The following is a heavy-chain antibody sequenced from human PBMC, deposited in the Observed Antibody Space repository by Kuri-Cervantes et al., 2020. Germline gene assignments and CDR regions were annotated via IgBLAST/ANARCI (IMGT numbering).Heavy chain of an antibody. D-gene: IGHD3-3*01. CDR2: ISSSSTYI. J-gene: IGHJ5*02. CDR3: AKGGSITIIGVVIS. Sequence: GEALKILCAAFGFTFSVYCMNWVRQAPGKGLEWVSCISSSSTYILYADSLKGRFTISRDNARNSLYLQMISLRAEDTAVYYCAKGGSITIIGVVISWGQGTLVTVSS. CDR1: GFTFSVYC. V-gene: IGHV3-21*04.